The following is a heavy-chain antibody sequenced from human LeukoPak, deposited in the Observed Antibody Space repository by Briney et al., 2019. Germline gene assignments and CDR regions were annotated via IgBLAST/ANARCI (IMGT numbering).Heavy chain of an antibody. CDR1: GFTFSGSA. J-gene: IGHJ4*02. D-gene: IGHD3-22*01. CDR2: IRSKANSYAT. Sequence: GGSLRLSCAASGFTFSGSAMHWVRQASGKGLEWVGRIRSKANSYATAYAASVKGRFTISRDDSKNTAYLQMNSLKTEDTAVYYCTSLGNYYDSSGYYTDYWGQGTLVTVSS. V-gene: IGHV3-73*01. CDR3: TSLGNYYDSSGYYTDY.